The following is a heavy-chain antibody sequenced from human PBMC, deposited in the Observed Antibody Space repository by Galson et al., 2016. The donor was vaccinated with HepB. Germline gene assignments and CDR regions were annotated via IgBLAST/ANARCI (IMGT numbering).Heavy chain of an antibody. D-gene: IGHD3-10*01. J-gene: IGHJ4*02. V-gene: IGHV3-48*02. Sequence: SLRLSCATSGFTFSSFSMDWVRQAPGKGLEWVSYISSSSSTIYYADSVKGRFTISRDNAKNSLYLQMNSLRDEDTAVYYCAREIPSRGKSDYWGQGTLVTVSS. CDR3: AREIPSRGKSDY. CDR1: GFTFSSFS. CDR2: ISSSSSTI.